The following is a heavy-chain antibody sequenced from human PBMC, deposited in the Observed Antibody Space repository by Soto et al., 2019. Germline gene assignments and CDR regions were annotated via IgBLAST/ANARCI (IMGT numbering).Heavy chain of an antibody. J-gene: IGHJ4*02. CDR2: INPNSGGT. CDR1: GYTFTGYY. D-gene: IGHD2-2*01. Sequence: GASVKVSCKASGYTFTGYYMHWVRQAPGQGLEWMGWINPNSGGTNYAQKFQGWVTMTRDTSISTAYMELSRLRSDDTAVYYCAREGGLYCSSTSCPFDYWGQGTLVTVSS. CDR3: AREGGLYCSSTSCPFDY. V-gene: IGHV1-2*04.